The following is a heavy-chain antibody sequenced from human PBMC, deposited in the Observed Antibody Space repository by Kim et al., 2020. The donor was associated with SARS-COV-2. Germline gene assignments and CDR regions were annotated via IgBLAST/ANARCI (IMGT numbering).Heavy chain of an antibody. CDR2: T. Sequence: TVYAQKFQDRVSMTRDRSADTAYLELRSLTSDDTAVYFCARGSPYFPFDYWGQGTLLNVSS. J-gene: IGHJ4*01. V-gene: IGHV1-18*01. D-gene: IGHD3-10*01. CDR3: ARGSPYFPFDY.